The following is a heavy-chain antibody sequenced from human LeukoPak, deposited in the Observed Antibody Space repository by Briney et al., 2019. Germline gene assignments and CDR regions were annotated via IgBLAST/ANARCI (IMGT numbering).Heavy chain of an antibody. CDR2: VNHSGST. D-gene: IGHD3-16*02. Sequence: SETLSLTCAVYGGPFSGYYWSWIRQPPGKGLEWVGEVNHSGSTHYNPSLKSRVTISVDTSKNQFSLTLSSVTAADAAVYYCARKGIYRGSLDYWGQGTLVTVSS. CDR1: GGPFSGYY. J-gene: IGHJ4*02. V-gene: IGHV4-34*01. CDR3: ARKGIYRGSLDY.